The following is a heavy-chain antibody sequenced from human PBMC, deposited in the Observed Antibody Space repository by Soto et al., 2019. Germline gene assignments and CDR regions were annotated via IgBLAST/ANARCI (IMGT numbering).Heavy chain of an antibody. CDR2: ISYDGSNK. CDR3: ARPTHTAYYYYGMDV. D-gene: IGHD5-18*01. Sequence: GGSLRLSCAASGFTFSSYAMHWVRQAPGKGLEWVAVISYDGSNKYYADSVKGRFTISRDNSKNTLYLQMNSLRAEDTAVYYCARPTHTAYYYYGMDVWGQGTTVTVSS. J-gene: IGHJ6*02. CDR1: GFTFSSYA. V-gene: IGHV3-30-3*01.